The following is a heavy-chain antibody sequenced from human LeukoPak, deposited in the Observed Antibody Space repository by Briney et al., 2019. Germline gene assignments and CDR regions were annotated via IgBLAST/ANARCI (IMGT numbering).Heavy chain of an antibody. D-gene: IGHD2-8*01. J-gene: IGHJ4*02. Sequence: PSETLSLTCTVSGGSISSSSYYWGWIRQPPGKGLEGIGSIYYSGGTYYNPSLKSRVTIFVDTSKNPCSLKQRSVTAADTAVYYCARTQYCTNGVCRYYYDSSGSYFDSWGQGTLVTVSS. V-gene: IGHV4-39*01. CDR3: ARTQYCTNGVCRYYYDSSGSYFDS. CDR2: IYYSGGT. CDR1: GGSISSSSYY.